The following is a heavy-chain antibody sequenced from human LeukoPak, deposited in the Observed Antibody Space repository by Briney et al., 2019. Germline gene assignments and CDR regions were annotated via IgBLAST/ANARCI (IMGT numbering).Heavy chain of an antibody. J-gene: IGHJ4*02. Sequence: SETLSLTCTVSGGSISSSSYYWGWIRQPPGKGLEWIGSVYYSGSTYYNPSLKSRVTISVDTSKNQFSLKLSSVTAADTAVYYCARLRKLGYSYGIAGLGYWGQGTLVTVSS. CDR1: GGSISSSSYY. V-gene: IGHV4-39*01. CDR3: ARLRKLGYSYGIAGLGY. D-gene: IGHD5-18*01. CDR2: VYYSGST.